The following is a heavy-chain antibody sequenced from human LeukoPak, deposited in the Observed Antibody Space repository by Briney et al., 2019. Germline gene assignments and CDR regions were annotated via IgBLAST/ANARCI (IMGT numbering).Heavy chain of an antibody. CDR2: ISGTSTSI. CDR1: GFTFSDHY. CDR3: AANPTRIDAFNI. V-gene: IGHV3-11*01. D-gene: IGHD4-11*01. Sequence: PGGSLRLSCAASGFTFSDHYMIWIRQAPGKGLEWVSYISGTSTSIYYVDSVKGRFTTSRDNSKDSMYLQMNSLRVEDTAVYYCAANPTRIDAFNIWGQGTMVTVSS. J-gene: IGHJ3*02.